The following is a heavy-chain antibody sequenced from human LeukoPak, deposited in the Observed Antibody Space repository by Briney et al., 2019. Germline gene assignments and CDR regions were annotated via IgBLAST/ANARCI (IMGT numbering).Heavy chain of an antibody. CDR2: IYSGGST. CDR3: ARPYYYDSSGYYSGAYCYYYMDV. D-gene: IGHD3-22*01. Sequence: GGSLRLSCAASGFTVSSNYMSWVRQAPGKGLEWVSVIYSGGSTYYADSVKGRFTISRDNSKNTLYLQMNSLRAEDTAVYYCARPYYYDSSGYYSGAYCYYYMDVWGKGTTVTVSS. CDR1: GFTVSSNY. J-gene: IGHJ6*03. V-gene: IGHV3-53*01.